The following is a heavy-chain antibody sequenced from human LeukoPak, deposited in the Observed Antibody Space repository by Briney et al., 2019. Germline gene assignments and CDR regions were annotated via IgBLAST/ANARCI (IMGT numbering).Heavy chain of an antibody. CDR1: GFTFTSSA. CDR2: IVVGSGNT. CDR3: ARVGGSYYHYYGMDV. Sequence: ASVKVSCKASGFTFTSSAMQWVRQARGQRLKWIGWIVVGSGNTNYAQKFQERVTITRDMSTSTAYMELSSLRSEDTAVYYCARVGGSYYHYYGMDVWGQGTTVTVSS. D-gene: IGHD1-26*01. V-gene: IGHV1-58*02. J-gene: IGHJ6*02.